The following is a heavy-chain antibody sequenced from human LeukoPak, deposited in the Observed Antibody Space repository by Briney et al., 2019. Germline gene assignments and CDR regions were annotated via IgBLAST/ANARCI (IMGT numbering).Heavy chain of an antibody. CDR1: GFTFSTYS. D-gene: IGHD5-12*01. J-gene: IGHJ4*02. Sequence: GGSLSLSCAASGFTFSTYSMNWARQSPGKGLEWVSYISLSSSAIYYADSVKGRLAISRDNAKNSLYLQMNSLRAEDTAVYYCAKAPGYSGYDYQDYWGQGTLVTVSS. V-gene: IGHV3-48*04. CDR2: ISLSSSAI. CDR3: AKAPGYSGYDYQDY.